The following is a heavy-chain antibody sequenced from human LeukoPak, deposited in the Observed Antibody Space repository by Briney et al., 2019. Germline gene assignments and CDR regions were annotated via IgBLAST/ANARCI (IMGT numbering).Heavy chain of an antibody. CDR2: IKSKTDGGTT. J-gene: IGHJ4*02. D-gene: IGHD3-22*01. Sequence: PGGSLRLSCAASGFTSSNAWMSWVRQAPGKGLEWVGRIKSKTDGGTTDYAAPVKGRFTISRDDSKNTLYLQMNSLKTEDTAVYYCTTPKIPYYYDSSGYYEYDYWGQGTLVTVSS. CDR1: GFTSSNAW. CDR3: TTPKIPYYYDSSGYYEYDY. V-gene: IGHV3-15*01.